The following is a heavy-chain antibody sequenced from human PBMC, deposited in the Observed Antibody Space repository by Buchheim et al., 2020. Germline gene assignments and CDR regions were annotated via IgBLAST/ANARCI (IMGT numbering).Heavy chain of an antibody. Sequence: QLQLQESGSGLVKPSQTLSLTCGVSGGSISNGGYSWSWIRQPPGKGLEWIGYIYHTGGTNYNPSLKSRVTISVDRSKNQFSLNLKSVTAADTAVYFCARADYGDRGWYYFDYWGQGIL. D-gene: IGHD4/OR15-4a*01. J-gene: IGHJ4*02. CDR3: ARADYGDRGWYYFDY. CDR2: IYHTGGT. CDR1: GGSISNGGYS. V-gene: IGHV4-30-2*01.